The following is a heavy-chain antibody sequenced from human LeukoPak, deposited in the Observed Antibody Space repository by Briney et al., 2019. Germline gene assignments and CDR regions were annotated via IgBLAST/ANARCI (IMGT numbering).Heavy chain of an antibody. CDR1: GCTFSSYA. Sequence: PGGTLRLSCAASGCTFSSYAMSWVRQAPGKGLEWVSAISGSGGSTYYADSVKGRFTISRDNSKNTLYLQMNSLRAEDTAVYYCAKTPYSSSWYGRRGKGYYYGMDVWGQGTTVTVSS. D-gene: IGHD6-13*01. CDR2: ISGSGGST. J-gene: IGHJ6*02. V-gene: IGHV3-23*01. CDR3: AKTPYSSSWYGRRGKGYYYGMDV.